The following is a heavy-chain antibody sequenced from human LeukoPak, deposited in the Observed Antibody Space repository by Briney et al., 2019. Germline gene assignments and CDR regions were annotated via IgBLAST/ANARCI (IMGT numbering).Heavy chain of an antibody. Sequence: ASVKVSCTVSGSSLTELSLYWVRQAPGKGLEWMGGFDVIDGETFYAQKFQGRATMTEDSSADTAYMELRSLTSDDTALYYCAAGRPYSLLDYWGQGTLVTVSS. J-gene: IGHJ4*02. D-gene: IGHD5-18*01. CDR2: FDVIDGET. CDR3: AAGRPYSLLDY. V-gene: IGHV1-24*01. CDR1: GSSLTELS.